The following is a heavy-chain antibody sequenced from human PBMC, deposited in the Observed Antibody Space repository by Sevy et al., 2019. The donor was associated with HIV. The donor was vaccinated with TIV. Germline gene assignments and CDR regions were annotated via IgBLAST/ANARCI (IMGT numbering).Heavy chain of an antibody. CDR2: ISSSGSTI. D-gene: IGHD3-22*01. CDR1: GFTFSDYY. CDR3: ARDMYYYDSSGYYPRGDYYYYYGMDV. J-gene: IGHJ6*02. V-gene: IGHV3-11*04. Sequence: GGSLRLSCAASGFTFSDYYMSWIRQAPGKGLEWVSYISSSGSTIYYADSVKGRFTISRDNAKNSLYLQMNSLRAEDTAGYYCARDMYYYDSSGYYPRGDYYYYYGMDVWGQGTTVTVSS.